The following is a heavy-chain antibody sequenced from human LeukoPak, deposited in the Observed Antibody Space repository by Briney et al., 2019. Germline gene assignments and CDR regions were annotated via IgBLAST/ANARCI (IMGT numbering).Heavy chain of an antibody. J-gene: IGHJ1*01. CDR1: GGSIGSGDYY. CDR3: AREGNPAEYFQH. D-gene: IGHD4-23*01. CDR2: IYYSGST. V-gene: IGHV4-30-4*01. Sequence: SETLSLTCTVSGGSIGSGDYYWSWIRQPPGKGLEWIGYIYYSGSTYYNPSLKSRVTISVDTSKNQFSLKLSSVTAADTAVYYCAREGNPAEYFQHWGQGTLVTVSS.